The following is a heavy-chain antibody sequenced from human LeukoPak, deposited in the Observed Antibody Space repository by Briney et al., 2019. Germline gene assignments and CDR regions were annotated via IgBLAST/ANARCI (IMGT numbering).Heavy chain of an antibody. Sequence: SVNVSCTASERSFTNYAINWVRQAPGRGLGWMGGIIPIFGTTNYAQKFQGRVTITADESTSTAYMELNSLRSEDTAVYYCARDRRPSYYDSSGYSNFDYWGQGTLVTVSS. CDR1: ERSFTNYA. J-gene: IGHJ4*02. CDR3: ARDRRPSYYDSSGYSNFDY. V-gene: IGHV1-69*13. D-gene: IGHD3-22*01. CDR2: IIPIFGTT.